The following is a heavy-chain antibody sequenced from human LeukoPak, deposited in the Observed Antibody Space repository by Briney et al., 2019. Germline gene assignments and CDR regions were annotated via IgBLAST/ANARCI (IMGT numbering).Heavy chain of an antibody. V-gene: IGHV1-69*04. CDR2: IIPILGIA. Sequence: ASVKVSCKASGGTFSSYAISRVRQAPGQGLEWMGRIIPILGIANYAQKFQGRVTITADKSTSTAYMELSSLRSEDTAVYYCARGYCSGGSCYPHFYYYYGMDVWGQGTTVTVSS. CDR3: ARGYCSGGSCYPHFYYYYGMDV. D-gene: IGHD2-15*01. J-gene: IGHJ6*02. CDR1: GGTFSSYA.